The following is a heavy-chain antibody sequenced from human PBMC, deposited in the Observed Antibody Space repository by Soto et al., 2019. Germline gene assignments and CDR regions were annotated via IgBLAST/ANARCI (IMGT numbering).Heavy chain of an antibody. CDR2: ITPVSETA. Sequence: QVQLVQSGAEVQKPGSSVKVSCKASGGTLDSQGISWFRQAPGQGLEWMGRITPVSETANYAQRFQGRVTITADKSTRTAYMELSGPKSDDTAVYYCAGGRLTAPKSGARGAFESWGQGTMMIVSS. CDR3: AGGRLTAPKSGARGAFES. CDR1: GGTLDSQG. D-gene: IGHD1-26*01. J-gene: IGHJ3*02. V-gene: IGHV1-69*06.